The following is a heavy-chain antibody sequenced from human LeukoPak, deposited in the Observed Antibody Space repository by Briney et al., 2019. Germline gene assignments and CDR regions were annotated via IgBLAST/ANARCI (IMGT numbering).Heavy chain of an antibody. D-gene: IGHD6-19*01. J-gene: IGHJ4*02. V-gene: IGHV3-21*01. CDR1: GFTFSSYS. CDR3: ARDRVAVAGSDY. CDR2: ISSSSSYI. Sequence: GSLRLSCAASGFTFSSYSLNWVRQAPGKGLEWVSSISSSSSYIYYADSVKGRFTISRDNAKNSLYLQMNSLRAEDTAVYYCARDRVAVAGSDYWGQGTLVTVSS.